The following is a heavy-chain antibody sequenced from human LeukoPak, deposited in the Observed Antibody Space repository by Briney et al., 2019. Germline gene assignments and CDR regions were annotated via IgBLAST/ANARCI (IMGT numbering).Heavy chain of an antibody. CDR3: AREQQLVPGAFDY. D-gene: IGHD6-13*01. CDR1: GGSISSYY. CDR2: IYYSGST. Sequence: SETLSLTCTVSGGSISSYYWSWIRQPPGRGLEWIGYIYYSGSTYYNPYLKSRVTISVDTSKNQFSLMLSSVTAADTAVYYCAREQQLVPGAFDYWGQGTLVTVSS. V-gene: IGHV4-59*12. J-gene: IGHJ4*02.